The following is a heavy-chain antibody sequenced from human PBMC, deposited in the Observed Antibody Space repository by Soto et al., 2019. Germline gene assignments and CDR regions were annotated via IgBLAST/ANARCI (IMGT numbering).Heavy chain of an antibody. Sequence: EVQLLESGGGLVQPGGSLRLSCAASGFTFSSYAMSWVRQAPGKGLEWVSAISGSGGSTYYADSVKGRFTISRDNSKNTLYLQMNSLRAEDTAVYDCAKVGRAAGTPTDYWGQGTLVTVSS. V-gene: IGHV3-23*01. D-gene: IGHD6-13*01. J-gene: IGHJ4*02. CDR2: ISGSGGST. CDR3: AKVGRAAGTPTDY. CDR1: GFTFSSYA.